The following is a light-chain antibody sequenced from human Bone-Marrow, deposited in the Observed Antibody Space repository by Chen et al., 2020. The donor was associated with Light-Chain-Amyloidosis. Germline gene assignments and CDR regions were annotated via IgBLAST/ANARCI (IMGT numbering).Light chain of an antibody. CDR1: SGSIATNY. CDR2: EDD. Sequence: NFMLTQPHSVSESPGKTVIISCTRSSGSIATNYVQWYQQRPGSSPTTVISEDDQRPSGVPDRFSGSIDMASNSASLTISGLKTEHEADYYCQSYQGSSQGVFGGGTKLTVL. V-gene: IGLV6-57*01. J-gene: IGLJ3*02. CDR3: QSYQGSSQGV.